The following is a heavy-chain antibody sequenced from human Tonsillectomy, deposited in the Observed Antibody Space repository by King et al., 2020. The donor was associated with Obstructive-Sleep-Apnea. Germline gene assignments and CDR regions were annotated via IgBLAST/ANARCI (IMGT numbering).Heavy chain of an antibody. Sequence: VQLVESGGGLVKTGGSLRLSCAASGFPFSEKYMSWIRQAPGKGLEGSSDISCDGTSKNYSDSVKDRFTIYRDNATKSLYLQMDRLRAEDTAVYYCATAHGYTRAWYPEAWGQGTLVTVSS. V-gene: IGHV3-11*01. CDR2: ISCDGTSK. CDR1: GFPFSEKY. D-gene: IGHD6-19*01. J-gene: IGHJ5*02. CDR3: ATAHGYTRAWYPEA.